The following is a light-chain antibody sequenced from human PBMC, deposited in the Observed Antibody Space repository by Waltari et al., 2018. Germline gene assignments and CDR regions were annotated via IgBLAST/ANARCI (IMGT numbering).Light chain of an antibody. V-gene: IGKV3-15*01. CDR1: QSLSDN. CDR2: DAS. CDR3: QQYNTWPPIT. Sequence: EIVMTQSPATLSVSPGERATLSCRASQSLSDNLAWYQQKPGQAPRLLIYDASTRATGIPARFSGSGSGTDFTLTISSLQSEDFAIYYCQQYNTWPPITFGQGTRVEIK. J-gene: IGKJ5*01.